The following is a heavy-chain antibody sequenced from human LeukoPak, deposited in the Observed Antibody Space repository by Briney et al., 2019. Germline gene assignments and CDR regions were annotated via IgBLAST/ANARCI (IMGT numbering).Heavy chain of an antibody. Sequence: GGSLRLSCAASGFTFSSYGMHWVRQAPGKGLEWVAVISYDGSNKYYADSVKGRFTISRDNSKNTLYLQMNSLRAEDTAVYYCAKGGKVPAAISASWYSFSSSEFDYWGQRTLVTVSS. V-gene: IGHV3-30*18. CDR1: GFTFSSYG. CDR2: ISYDGSNK. CDR3: AKGGKVPAAISASWYSFSSSEFDY. D-gene: IGHD2-2*01. J-gene: IGHJ4*02.